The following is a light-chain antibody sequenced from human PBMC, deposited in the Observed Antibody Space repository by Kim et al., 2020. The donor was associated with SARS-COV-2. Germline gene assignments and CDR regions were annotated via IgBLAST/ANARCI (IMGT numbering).Light chain of an antibody. CDR2: WTS. Sequence: RATSNCKSSQSVLYSSNNKNYLAWYQQKPGQPPKLLIYWTSTRESGVPDRFSGSGSGTDFTLTISSLQAEDVAVYYCQQYYSTPYTFGQETKLEI. CDR3: QQYYSTPYT. CDR1: QSVLYSSNNKNY. V-gene: IGKV4-1*01. J-gene: IGKJ2*01.